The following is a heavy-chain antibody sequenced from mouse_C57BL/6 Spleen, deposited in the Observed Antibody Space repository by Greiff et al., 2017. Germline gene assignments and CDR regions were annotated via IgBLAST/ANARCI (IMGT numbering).Heavy chain of an antibody. J-gene: IGHJ3*01. Sequence: EVQLVESGGGLVQPGGSLKLSCAASGFTFSDYYMYWVRQTPEKRLEWVAYISNGGGSTYYPDTVKGRFTISRDNAKNTLYLQMSRLKSEDTAMXYCARQTMVTTGFAYWGQGTLVTVSA. CDR3: ARQTMVTTGFAY. V-gene: IGHV5-12*01. D-gene: IGHD2-2*01. CDR1: GFTFSDYY. CDR2: ISNGGGST.